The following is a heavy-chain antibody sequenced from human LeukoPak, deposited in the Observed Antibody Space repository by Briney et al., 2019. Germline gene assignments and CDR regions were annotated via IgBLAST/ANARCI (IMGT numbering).Heavy chain of an antibody. CDR1: GFTFGDDG. V-gene: IGHV3-49*03. D-gene: IGHD4-17*01. Sequence: GGSLRLSCTASGFTFGDDGWSWFRQAPGKGLEWICFIRKKGYGETTDYAASVRGGFTISRDDAKSIAYLQMNSLKTEDTALYYCSRGLHDYGDSNYYFDQWGRGTLVTVSS. CDR3: SRGLHDYGDSNYYFDQ. J-gene: IGHJ4*02. CDR2: IRKKGYGETT.